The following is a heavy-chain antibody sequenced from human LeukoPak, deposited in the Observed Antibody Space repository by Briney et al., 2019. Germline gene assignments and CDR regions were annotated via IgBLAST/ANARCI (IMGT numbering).Heavy chain of an antibody. CDR2: ISAYNGNT. V-gene: IGHV1-18*01. Sequence: ASVKVSCKASGYTFTSYGISWVRQAPGQGLEWMGWISAYNGNTNYAQKLQGRVTMTTDTSTSTAYMELRSLRSDDTAVYYCARDLRQWLAAVLDYWGQGTLVTVSS. CDR1: GYTFTSYG. CDR3: ARDLRQWLAAVLDY. D-gene: IGHD6-19*01. J-gene: IGHJ4*02.